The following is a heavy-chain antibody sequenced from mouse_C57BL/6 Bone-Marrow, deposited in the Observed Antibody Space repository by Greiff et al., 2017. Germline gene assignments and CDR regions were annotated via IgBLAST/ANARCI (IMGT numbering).Heavy chain of an antibody. Sequence: VHVKQSGAELVKPGASVKISCKASGYTFTDYYMNWVKQSHGKSLEWIGDINPNNGGTSYNQKFKGKATLTVDKSSSTAYMELRSLTSEDSAVYYCARSSIGAMDYWGQGTSVTVSS. CDR2: INPNNGGT. J-gene: IGHJ4*01. V-gene: IGHV1-26*01. CDR1: GYTFTDYY. D-gene: IGHD2-3*01. CDR3: ARSSIGAMDY.